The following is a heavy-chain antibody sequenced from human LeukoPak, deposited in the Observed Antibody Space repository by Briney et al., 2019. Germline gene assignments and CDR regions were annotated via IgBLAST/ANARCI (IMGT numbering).Heavy chain of an antibody. Sequence: GGSLRLSCAASGFTFSSYAMSWVRQAPGKGLEWVSAISGSGGSTYYADSVKGRFTISRDNSKNTLYLQMNSLRAEDTAVYYCARSPVPYDSSGYYYYYYYGMDVWGQGTTVTVSS. CDR1: GFTFSSYA. D-gene: IGHD3-22*01. V-gene: IGHV3-23*01. CDR3: ARSPVPYDSSGYYYYYYYGMDV. J-gene: IGHJ6*02. CDR2: ISGSGGST.